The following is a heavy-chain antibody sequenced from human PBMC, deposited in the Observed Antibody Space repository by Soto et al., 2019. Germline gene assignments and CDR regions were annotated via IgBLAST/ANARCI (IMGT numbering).Heavy chain of an antibody. J-gene: IGHJ4*02. Sequence: GGSLRLFCAASGFTFSNYWMHWVRQVPGEGLVWVSSINNDGSRTWYADSVRGRIAMSRDNARNLVYLQMNSLRAEDTAVYYCGTTFEYWGQGALVTVSS. V-gene: IGHV3-74*01. CDR3: GTTFEY. CDR2: INNDGSRT. D-gene: IGHD1-26*01. CDR1: GFTFSNYW.